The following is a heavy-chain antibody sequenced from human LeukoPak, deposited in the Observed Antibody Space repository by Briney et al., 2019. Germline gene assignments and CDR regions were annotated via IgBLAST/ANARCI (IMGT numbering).Heavy chain of an antibody. CDR1: GFRFSAYA. CDR3: ARVGIQLCVDY. Sequence: GGSLRLSCSASGFRFSAYAMNWVRQAPGKGLEWVSYISSSSNTIYYADSVKGRFTISRDNAKNSLYLQMNSLRAEDTAVYYCARVGIQLCVDYWGQGTLVTVSS. V-gene: IGHV3-48*01. D-gene: IGHD5-18*01. J-gene: IGHJ4*02. CDR2: ISSSSNTI.